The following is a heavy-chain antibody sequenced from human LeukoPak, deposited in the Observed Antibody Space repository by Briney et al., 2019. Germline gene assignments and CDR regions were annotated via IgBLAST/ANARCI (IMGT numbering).Heavy chain of an antibody. Sequence: GGSLRLSCAASGLTLSSYGTHGVRAAPGKGRERVAFIRYDGNNKYYAHSVKARFTLPRDNSKNTMNLQMNTLRAEDTAVYYCASGYSSGWYGRLDYWGQGTLVTVSS. J-gene: IGHJ4*02. CDR3: ASGYSSGWYGRLDY. D-gene: IGHD6-19*01. CDR2: IRYDGNNK. CDR1: GLTLSSYG. V-gene: IGHV3-30*02.